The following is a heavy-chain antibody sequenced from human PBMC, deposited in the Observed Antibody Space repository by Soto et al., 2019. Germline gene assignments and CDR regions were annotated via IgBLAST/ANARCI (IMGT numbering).Heavy chain of an antibody. CDR1: GFTFSSYA. V-gene: IGHV3-23*01. Sequence: PGGSLRLSCAASGFTFSSYAMSWVRQAPGKGLEWVSAISGSGGSTYYADSVKGRFTISRDNSKNTLYLQMNSLRAEDTAVYYCAKDPHIVVVPAASLFDYWGQGTLVTVSS. CDR3: AKDPHIVVVPAASLFDY. J-gene: IGHJ4*02. D-gene: IGHD2-2*01. CDR2: ISGSGGST.